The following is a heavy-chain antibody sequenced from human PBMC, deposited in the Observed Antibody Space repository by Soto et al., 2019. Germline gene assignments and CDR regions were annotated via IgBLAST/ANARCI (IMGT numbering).Heavy chain of an antibody. CDR1: GCSISSYY. Sequence: PSETLSLTCTFSGCSISSYYWSLIRQPPGKGLEWIGYIYYSGRTNYNPSLKSRVTISVDTSKNQFSLKLSSVTAADTAVYYCARGYCSSTSCYIWDNWFDPWGQGTLVTVS. J-gene: IGHJ5*02. CDR3: ARGYCSSTSCYIWDNWFDP. D-gene: IGHD2-2*02. V-gene: IGHV4-59*01. CDR2: IYYSGRT.